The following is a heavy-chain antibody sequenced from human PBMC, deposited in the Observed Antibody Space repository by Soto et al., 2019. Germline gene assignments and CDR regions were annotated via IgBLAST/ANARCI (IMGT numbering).Heavy chain of an antibody. J-gene: IGHJ4*02. CDR2: IYYSGST. CDR3: ARARSRCGAACFDY. Sequence: QVQLQESGPGLVKPSQTLSLTCTVSSASISSADYYWSWIRQHPGKGLEWIAYIYYSGSTSYNPSLKSRVIISMDPSRAQFSPTLTSVTAADTAVYSCARARSRCGAACFDYWGQGTLVTVSS. CDR1: SASISSADYY. D-gene: IGHD2-21*02. V-gene: IGHV4-31*03.